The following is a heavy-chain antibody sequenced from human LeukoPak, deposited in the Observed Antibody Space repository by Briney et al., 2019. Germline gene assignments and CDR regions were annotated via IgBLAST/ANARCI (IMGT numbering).Heavy chain of an antibody. CDR3: ARTGGSFYFYYYMDV. CDR2: IYYSGST. J-gene: IGHJ6*03. Sequence: PSETLSLTCSVSDDSLRSSSYYWGWVRQPPGKGLEWIGSIYYSGSTYYNPSLKSRVTISVDTSKNQFSLKLNSVTAADTAVYYCARTGGSFYFYYYMDVWGKGTTVTVSS. CDR1: DDSLRSSSYY. V-gene: IGHV4-39*07. D-gene: IGHD1-26*01.